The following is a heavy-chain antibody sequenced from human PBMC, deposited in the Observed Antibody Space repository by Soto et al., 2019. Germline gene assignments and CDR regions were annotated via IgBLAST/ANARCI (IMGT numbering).Heavy chain of an antibody. D-gene: IGHD3-10*01. V-gene: IGHV3-23*01. J-gene: IGHJ4*02. CDR3: AKAYGVRGTMTNRFDS. CDR2: ISGSGENT. Sequence: EVQLLESGGGLVQPGWSRRISCTASGFTFNNYAMAWVRHAPGKGLEWVSGISGSGENTNYADSVKGRFTISRDNSKNTLYLQMKRLRAEDTALYYCAKAYGVRGTMTNRFDSWGPGPLVTVSS. CDR1: GFTFNNYA.